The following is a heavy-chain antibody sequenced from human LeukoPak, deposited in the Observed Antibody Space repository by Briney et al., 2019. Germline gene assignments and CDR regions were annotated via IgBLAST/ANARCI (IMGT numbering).Heavy chain of an antibody. J-gene: IGHJ4*02. CDR2: IYYTEST. CDR3: ASSYFYDGNRYFDY. CDR1: GGSITSYY. V-gene: IGHV4-59*08. Sequence: PSETLSLTCNVSGGSITSYYWNWIRQTPGKGLEWIGYIYYTESTNSNPSLKSRLTISLDTSKNQFSLKLTSVTAADTAIYYCASSYFYDGNRYFDYWGQGALVTVSS. D-gene: IGHD3-22*01.